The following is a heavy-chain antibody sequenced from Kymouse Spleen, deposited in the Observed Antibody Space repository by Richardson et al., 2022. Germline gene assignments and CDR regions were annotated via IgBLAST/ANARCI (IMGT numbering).Heavy chain of an antibody. CDR3: AREGYYGSGSPYYYYYGMDV. CDR2: IWYDGSNK. V-gene: IGHV3-33*01. Sequence: QVQLVESGGGVVQPGRSLRLSCAASGFTFSSYGMHWVRQAPGKGLEWVAVIWYDGSNKYYADSVKGRFTISRDNSKNTLYLQMNSLRAEDTAVYYCAREGYYGSGSPYYYYYGMDVWGQGTTVTVSS. D-gene: IGHD3-10*01. J-gene: IGHJ6*02. CDR1: GFTFSSYG.